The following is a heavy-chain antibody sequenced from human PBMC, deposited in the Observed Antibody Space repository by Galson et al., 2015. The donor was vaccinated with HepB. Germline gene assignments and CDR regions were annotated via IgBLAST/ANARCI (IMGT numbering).Heavy chain of an antibody. J-gene: IGHJ2*01. CDR2: ISSSSSTI. CDR1: GFTFSSYS. V-gene: IGHV3-48*01. D-gene: IGHD3-16*01. CDR3: ARDHMITLGYFDL. Sequence: SLRLSCAASGFTFSSYSMNWVRQFPGKGLEWLSYISSSSSTIYYADSVKGRFTISRDNAKNSLYLQMNSLRAEDTAVYYCARDHMITLGYFDLWGRGTLVTVSS.